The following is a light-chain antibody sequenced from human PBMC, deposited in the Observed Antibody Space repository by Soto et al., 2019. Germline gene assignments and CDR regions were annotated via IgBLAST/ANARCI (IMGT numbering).Light chain of an antibody. CDR3: LQTYITPLS. CDR2: AAS. V-gene: IGKV1-39*01. Sequence: DIQMTQSPSSLSASVGDRVTITCQASQDISNYLNWYQQKPGKAPKLLIFAASTLQGGVPSRFSGSGSGTDFTLTISSLQPEDFATYFCLQTYITPLSFGGGTKVDIK. CDR1: QDISNY. J-gene: IGKJ4*01.